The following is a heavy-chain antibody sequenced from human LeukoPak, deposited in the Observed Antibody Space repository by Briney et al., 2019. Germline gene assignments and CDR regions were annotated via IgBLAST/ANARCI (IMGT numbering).Heavy chain of an antibody. D-gene: IGHD2-2*02. Sequence: GESLKISRKGSGYNFANYWIGWVRQMPEKGLEWMGIIYPGDSDTRYSPSFQGQVTISVDKSINTAYLQWSGLKASDTAMYYCARKYCSSGSCYSPFDYWGQGTLVTVSS. CDR1: GYNFANYW. J-gene: IGHJ4*02. CDR3: ARKYCSSGSCYSPFDY. V-gene: IGHV5-51*01. CDR2: IYPGDSDT.